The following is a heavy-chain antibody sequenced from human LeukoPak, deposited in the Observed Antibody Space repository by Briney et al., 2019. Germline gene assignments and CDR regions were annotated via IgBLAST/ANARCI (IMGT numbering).Heavy chain of an antibody. CDR3: ARWGTDLWVPGVSYYYMDV. CDR2: IKHEGST. Sequence: ETLSLTCAVHGGSFSGYYWTWIRQPPGKGLEWMGEIKHEGSTNSNPSLKSRVTISVDTSKNQFSLKLSSVTAADTAVYYCARWGTDLWVPGVSYYYMDVWGKGTTVTVSS. CDR1: GGSFSGYY. D-gene: IGHD3-16*01. J-gene: IGHJ6*03. V-gene: IGHV4-34*01.